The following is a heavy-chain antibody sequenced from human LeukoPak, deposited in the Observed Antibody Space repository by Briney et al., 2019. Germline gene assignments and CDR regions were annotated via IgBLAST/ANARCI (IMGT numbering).Heavy chain of an antibody. CDR2: IYYSGST. CDR3: ARGFHLDSSGYYYPFDY. V-gene: IGHV4-59*01. D-gene: IGHD3-22*01. Sequence: SETLSLTCTVSGGSISSYYRSWIRQPPGKGLEWIGYIYYSGSTNYNPSLKSRVTISVDTSKNQFSLKLSSVTAADTAVYYCARGFHLDSSGYYYPFDYWGQGTLVTVSS. J-gene: IGHJ4*02. CDR1: GGSISSYY.